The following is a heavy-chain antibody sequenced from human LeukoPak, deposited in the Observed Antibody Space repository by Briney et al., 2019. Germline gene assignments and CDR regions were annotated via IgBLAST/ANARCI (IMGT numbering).Heavy chain of an antibody. CDR1: GGTFSSYA. D-gene: IGHD6-19*01. V-gene: IGHV1-69*05. CDR3: ARGMIAVAGTGWFDP. J-gene: IGHJ5*02. Sequence: GASVKVSCKASGGTFSSYAISWVRQAPGQGLEWMGGIIPIFGTANYAQKFQGRVTITTDESTSTAYMELSSLGSEDTAVYYCARGMIAVAGTGWFDPWGQGTLVTVSS. CDR2: IIPIFGTA.